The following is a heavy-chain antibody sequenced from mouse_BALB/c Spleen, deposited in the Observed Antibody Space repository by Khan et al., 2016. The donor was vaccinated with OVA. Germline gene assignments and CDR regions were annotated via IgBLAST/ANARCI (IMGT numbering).Heavy chain of an antibody. D-gene: IGHD2-1*01. V-gene: IGHV2-9*02. CDR2: IWAGGST. J-gene: IGHJ1*01. Sequence: QVQLKESGPAMVAPSQSLSITCTVSGFSLTSYGVHWVRQPPGKGLEWLGVIWAGGSTNYNSALMSRLSISKDNSKSQVFLKMNSLQTDDTAMYYCARYYGNYGGYFDVWGEGTTVTVSS. CDR3: ARYYGNYGGYFDV. CDR1: GFSLTSYG.